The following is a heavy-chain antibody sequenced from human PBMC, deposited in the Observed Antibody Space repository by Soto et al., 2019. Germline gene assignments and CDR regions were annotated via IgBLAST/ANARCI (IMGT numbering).Heavy chain of an antibody. J-gene: IGHJ4*02. CDR3: AKAAAAGTLTYYFDY. CDR1: GFTFSSYG. CDR2: ISYDGSNK. D-gene: IGHD6-13*01. V-gene: IGHV3-30*18. Sequence: GSLRLSCAASGFTFSSYGMHWVRQAPGKGLEWVAVISYDGSNKYYADSVKGRFTISRDNSKNTLYLQMNSLRAEDTAVYYCAKAAAAGTLTYYFDYWGQGTLVTVSS.